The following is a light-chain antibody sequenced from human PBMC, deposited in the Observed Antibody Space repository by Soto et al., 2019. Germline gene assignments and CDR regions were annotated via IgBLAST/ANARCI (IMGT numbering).Light chain of an antibody. CDR1: QSVSSNY. J-gene: IGKJ1*01. CDR3: QQDGRSFPWT. V-gene: IGKV3-20*01. Sequence: EIVLTQSPGTLSLSPGERATLSCRASQSVSSNYLAWYQQKPGQAPRPLIYGASSRATGIPDRFSGRGSGTDFTLPIRGPGRDDFEVYYWQQDGRSFPWTFGQGTKVEIK. CDR2: GAS.